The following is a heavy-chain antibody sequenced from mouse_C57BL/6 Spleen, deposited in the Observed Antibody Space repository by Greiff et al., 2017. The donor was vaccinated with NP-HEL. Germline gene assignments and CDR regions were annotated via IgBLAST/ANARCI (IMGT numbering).Heavy chain of an antibody. D-gene: IGHD1-1*01. CDR2: IRLKSDNYAT. CDR1: GFTFSNYW. Sequence: EVKLVESGGGLVQPGGSMKLSCVASGFTFSNYWMNWVRQSPEKGLEWVAQIRLKSDNYATHYAESVKGRFTISRDDSKSSVYLQMNNLRAEDTGIYYGTAADYGSSLFDYWGQGTTLTVSS. CDR3: TAADYGSSLFDY. J-gene: IGHJ2*01. V-gene: IGHV6-3*01.